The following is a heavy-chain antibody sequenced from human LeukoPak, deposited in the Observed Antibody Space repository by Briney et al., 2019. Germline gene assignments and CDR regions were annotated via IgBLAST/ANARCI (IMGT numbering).Heavy chain of an antibody. CDR2: INPNSGGT. CDR1: GYTFTGYY. J-gene: IGHJ6*04. D-gene: IGHD6-19*01. CDR3: ARSGSVLQWLGDYYYYYGMDV. Sequence: ASVKVSCKASGYTFTGYYMHWVRQAPGQGLEWMGWINPNSGGTNYAQKFQGRVTMTRDTSISTAYMELSRLRSDDTAVYYCARSGSVLQWLGDYYYYYGMDVWGKGTTVTVSS. V-gene: IGHV1-2*02.